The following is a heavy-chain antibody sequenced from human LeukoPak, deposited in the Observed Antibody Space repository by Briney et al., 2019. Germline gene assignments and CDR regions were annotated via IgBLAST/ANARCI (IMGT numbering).Heavy chain of an antibody. J-gene: IGHJ4*02. V-gene: IGHV3-9*01. CDR1: GFTFDDYA. CDR3: AKDSSSSGWYDIDY. Sequence: GRSLRLSCAASGFTFDDYAMRWVRQAPGKGLEWVSGISWNSGSIGYADSVKGRFTISRDNAKNSLYLQMNSLRAEDTALYYCAKDSSSSGWYDIDYWGQGTLVTVSS. CDR2: ISWNSGSI. D-gene: IGHD6-19*01.